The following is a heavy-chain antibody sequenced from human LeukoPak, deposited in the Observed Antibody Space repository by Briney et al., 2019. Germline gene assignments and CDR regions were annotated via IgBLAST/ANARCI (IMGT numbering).Heavy chain of an antibody. CDR3: ARGLYSSGYYFDH. Sequence: SETLSLTCTVSGGSISSNNWSLIRQPPGKGLEWIGYIYYSGTNYNPSLKSRVTISLDTSKNQFSLKLSSVTAADTAVYYRARGLYSSGYYFDHWGQGTLVTVSS. CDR2: IYYSGT. CDR1: GGSISSNN. J-gene: IGHJ4*02. D-gene: IGHD3-22*01. V-gene: IGHV4-59*08.